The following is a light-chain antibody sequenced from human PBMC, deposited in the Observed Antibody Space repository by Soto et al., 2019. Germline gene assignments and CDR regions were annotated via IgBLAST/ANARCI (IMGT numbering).Light chain of an antibody. CDR1: SSNIGSNT. V-gene: IGLV1-44*01. J-gene: IGLJ2*01. Sequence: QSVLTQAPSASGTPGQRVTISCSGSSSNIGSNTVNWYRQLPGAAPKLLIYTTDQRPSGVPDRFSGPKSGTSASLAISGLQSEDEANYYCATWDDSLNGVVFGGGTKLTVL. CDR3: ATWDDSLNGVV. CDR2: TTD.